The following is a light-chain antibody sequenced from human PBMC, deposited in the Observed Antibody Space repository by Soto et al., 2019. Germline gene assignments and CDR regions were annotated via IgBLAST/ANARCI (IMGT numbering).Light chain of an antibody. CDR3: QQRATWPWT. CDR2: DTS. J-gene: IGKJ1*01. Sequence: IVLTQSPATLSFSPGEEATLSCRASQSIAIYLAWYQQKSGQSPRLLIYDTSNRAPGIPDRFSGSASGTVFSLTISSLEPEDCAVYYCQQRATWPWTFGQGTAVEIK. V-gene: IGKV3-11*01. CDR1: QSIAIY.